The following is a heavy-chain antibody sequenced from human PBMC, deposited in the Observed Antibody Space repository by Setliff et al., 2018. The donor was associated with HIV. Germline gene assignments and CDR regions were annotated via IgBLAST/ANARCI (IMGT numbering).Heavy chain of an antibody. D-gene: IGHD3-10*01. CDR1: GFTFSTYG. J-gene: IGHJ4*02. Sequence: GGSLRLSCAASGFTFSTYGMHWVRQAPGKGLEWLAVIWYDGSNKYYADSVKGRFTTSRDNSKNTLYLQMNSLSTEDTAVYYCALMLWGVPYWGRGTLVTVSS. V-gene: IGHV3-33*01. CDR2: IWYDGSNK. CDR3: ALMLWGVPY.